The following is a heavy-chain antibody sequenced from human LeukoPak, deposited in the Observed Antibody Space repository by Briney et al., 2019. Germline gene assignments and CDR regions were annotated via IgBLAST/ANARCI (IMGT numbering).Heavy chain of an antibody. Sequence: PGGSLRLSCAAYGFTFSSYAMSWVRQAPGKGLEWVSAISGSGGSTYYADSVKGRFTISRDNSKNTLYLQMNSLRAEDTAVYYCAKDPTWIQLWHSDYWGQGTLVTVSS. CDR3: AKDPTWIQLWHSDY. D-gene: IGHD5-18*01. V-gene: IGHV3-23*01. CDR2: ISGSGGST. CDR1: GFTFSSYA. J-gene: IGHJ4*02.